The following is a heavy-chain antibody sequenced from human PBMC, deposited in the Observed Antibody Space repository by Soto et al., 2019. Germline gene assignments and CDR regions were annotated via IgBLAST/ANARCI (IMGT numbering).Heavy chain of an antibody. CDR2: IIPIFGTA. Sequence: SVKVSCKASGGTFSSYDISWVRQAPGQGLEWMGGIIPIFGTANYAQKFQGRVTITADGSTSTAYMELSSLRSEDTAVYYCARSSDEVGATRWYFDYWGQGTLVTVSS. V-gene: IGHV1-69*13. D-gene: IGHD1-26*01. CDR3: ARSSDEVGATRWYFDY. J-gene: IGHJ4*02. CDR1: GGTFSSYD.